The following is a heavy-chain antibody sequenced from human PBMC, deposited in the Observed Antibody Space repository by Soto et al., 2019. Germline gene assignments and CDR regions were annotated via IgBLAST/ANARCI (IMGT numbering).Heavy chain of an antibody. Sequence: QVQLVQSGAEVKKPGASVKVSCKASGYTFTSYGISWVRQAPGQGLEWMGWISAYNGNTNYAQKFQGRVTMTRNTSISTAYVELSSLRSEDTAVYYCARLPRMSSIEARPSFDPWGQGTLVTVSS. CDR2: ISAYNGNT. CDR1: GYTFTSYG. J-gene: IGHJ5*02. CDR3: ARLPRMSSIEARPSFDP. V-gene: IGHV1-18*04. D-gene: IGHD6-6*01.